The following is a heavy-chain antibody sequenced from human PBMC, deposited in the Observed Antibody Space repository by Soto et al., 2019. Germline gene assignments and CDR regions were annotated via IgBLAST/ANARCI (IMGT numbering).Heavy chain of an antibody. CDR1: GFTFSSYA. CDR3: ARAFLEMAPQGYFDY. D-gene: IGHD3-3*01. CDR2: ISYDGSNK. Sequence: GGSLGLSGAASGFTFSSYAMHWVRQAPGKGLEWVAVISYDGSNKYYADSVKGRFTISRDNSKNTLYLQMNSLRAEDTAVYYCARAFLEMAPQGYFDYWGQGTLVTVSS. V-gene: IGHV3-30-3*01. J-gene: IGHJ4*02.